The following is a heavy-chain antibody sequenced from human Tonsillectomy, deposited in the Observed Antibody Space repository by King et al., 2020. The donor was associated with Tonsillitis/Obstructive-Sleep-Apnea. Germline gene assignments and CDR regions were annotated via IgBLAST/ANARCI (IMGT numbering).Heavy chain of an antibody. J-gene: IGHJ6*03. V-gene: IGHV1-69*12. CDR1: GGTFSSYA. CDR3: AREGYDFWSGYYYYYYMDV. D-gene: IGHD3-3*01. CDR2: IIPIFGTA. Sequence: QLVQSGAEVKKPGSSVKVSCKASGGTFSSYAISWVRQAPGQGLEWMGGIIPIFGTANYEQKFQGRVTITADESTSTAYMELSSLRSEDTAVYYCAREGYDFWSGYYYYYYMDVWGKGTTVTVSS.